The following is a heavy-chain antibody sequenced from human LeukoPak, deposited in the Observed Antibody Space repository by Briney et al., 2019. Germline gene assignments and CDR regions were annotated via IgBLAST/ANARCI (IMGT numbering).Heavy chain of an antibody. CDR2: TRNKANSYTT. CDR3: ARVGGRITGTYYYYYYHMDV. Sequence: GSLRLSCAASGFTFSDHYMDWVRQAPGKGLEWVGRTRNKANSYTTEYAASVKGRFTISRDDSKNSLYLQMNSLKTEDTAVYYCARVGGRITGTYYYYYYHMDVWGKGTTVTVSS. V-gene: IGHV3-72*01. CDR1: GFTFSDHY. J-gene: IGHJ6*03. D-gene: IGHD1-7*01.